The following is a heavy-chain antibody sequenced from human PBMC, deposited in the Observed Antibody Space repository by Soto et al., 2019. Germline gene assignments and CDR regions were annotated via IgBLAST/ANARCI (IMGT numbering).Heavy chain of an antibody. D-gene: IGHD3-3*01. CDR3: ARDDATQTWRPWYVDL. J-gene: IGHJ2*01. CDR1: GFTFSNYA. Sequence: QVQLVESGGGVVQPGRSLRLSCAASGFTFSNYAMHWVRQTPGKGLEWVAIVSYDGTNQYYADSVKGRFTSSRDNSENTQYLQMNSLRAADTALYYCARDDATQTWRPWYVDLWGRGTLVTVSS. CDR2: VSYDGTNQ. V-gene: IGHV3-30-3*01.